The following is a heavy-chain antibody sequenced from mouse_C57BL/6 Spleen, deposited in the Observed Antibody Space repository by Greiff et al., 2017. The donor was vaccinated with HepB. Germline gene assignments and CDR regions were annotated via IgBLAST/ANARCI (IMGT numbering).Heavy chain of an antibody. CDR3: ARASANWDLYFDY. J-gene: IGHJ2*01. CDR2: ISDGGSYT. D-gene: IGHD4-1*01. CDR1: GFTFSSYA. Sequence: DVMLVESGGGLVKPGGSLKLSCAASGFTFSSYAMSWVRQTPEKRLEWVATISDGGSYTYYPDNVKGRFTISRDNAKNNLYLQMSHLKSEDTAMYYCARASANWDLYFDYWGQGTTLTVSS. V-gene: IGHV5-4*03.